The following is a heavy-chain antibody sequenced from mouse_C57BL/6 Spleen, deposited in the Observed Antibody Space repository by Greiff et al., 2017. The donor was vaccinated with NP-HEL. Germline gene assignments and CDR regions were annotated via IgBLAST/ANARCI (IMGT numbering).Heavy chain of an antibody. J-gene: IGHJ2*01. Sequence: EVQLQQSGPELVKPGASVKIPCKASGYTFTDYNMDWVKQSHGKSLEWIGDINPNNGGTIYNQKFKGKATLTVDKSSSTAYMELRSLTSEDTAVYYCARSPSYYGSSMYYFDYWGQGTTLTVSS. V-gene: IGHV1-18*01. CDR2: INPNNGGT. CDR3: ARSPSYYGSSMYYFDY. CDR1: GYTFTDYN. D-gene: IGHD1-1*01.